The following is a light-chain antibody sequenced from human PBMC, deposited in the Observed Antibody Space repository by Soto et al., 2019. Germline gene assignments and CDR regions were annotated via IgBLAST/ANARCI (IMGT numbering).Light chain of an antibody. CDR2: EGT. CDR3: SSYAGNHILV. J-gene: IGLJ2*01. V-gene: IGLV2-8*01. CDR1: SSDIGAYNS. Sequence: QSALTQPPSASGSPGQSVTISCTGTSSDIGAYNSVSWYQQYPGKAPKLMIYEGTNRPSGVPDRFSGFKSGNTASRTVSGLQAEDEGDYYCSSYAGNHILVFGGGTKLTVL.